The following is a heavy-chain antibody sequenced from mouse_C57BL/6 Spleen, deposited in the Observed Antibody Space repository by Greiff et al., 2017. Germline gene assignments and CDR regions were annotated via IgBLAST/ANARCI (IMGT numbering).Heavy chain of an antibody. CDR2: ISYDGRN. CDR1: GYSITSGYY. Sequence: VQLQQSGPGLVKPSQSLSLTCSVTGYSITSGYYWNWIRQFPGNKLEWMGYISYDGRNNYNPSLKNRISITRDTSKNQFFLKLNSVTTADTATYYCARAPYYYGSSYWYFDVWGTGTTVTVSS. J-gene: IGHJ1*03. V-gene: IGHV3-6*01. CDR3: ARAPYYYGSSYWYFDV. D-gene: IGHD1-1*01.